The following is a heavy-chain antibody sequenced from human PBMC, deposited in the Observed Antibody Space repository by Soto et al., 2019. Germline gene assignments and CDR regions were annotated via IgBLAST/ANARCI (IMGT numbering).Heavy chain of an antibody. CDR1: GYNFGSAW. CDR3: SPPGYYDLSGKY. V-gene: IGHV5-51*01. CDR2: IKPGTSDI. J-gene: IGHJ4*02. D-gene: IGHD3-22*01. Sequence: GESLKISCKGVGYNFGSAWIGWVRQMPGKGLEWLGLIKPGTSDIRYSPPFRGQVTISADEAVTTAYLQWSSLKASDTAMYYCSPPGYYDLSGKYWGEGTLV.